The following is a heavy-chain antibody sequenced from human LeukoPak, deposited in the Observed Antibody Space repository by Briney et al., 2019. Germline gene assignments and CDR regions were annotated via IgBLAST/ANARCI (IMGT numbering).Heavy chain of an antibody. J-gene: IGHJ4*02. CDR2: ISAYNGNT. CDR1: GYTFTSYG. CDR3: ARDSSGIADY. V-gene: IGHV1-18*01. Sequence: GESLKISCKGSGYTFTSYGISWVRQAPGQGLEWMGWISAYNGNTNYAQKLQGRVTMTTNASTSTAYMELRSLRSDDTAVYYCARDSSGIADYWGQGTLVTVSS. D-gene: IGHD6-13*01.